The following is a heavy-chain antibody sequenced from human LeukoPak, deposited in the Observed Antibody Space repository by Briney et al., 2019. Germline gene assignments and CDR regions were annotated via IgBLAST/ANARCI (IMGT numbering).Heavy chain of an antibody. CDR3: ASTVLRYCSGGSCYRPAFDI. CDR1: GGSFSGYY. CDR2: VNHSGST. J-gene: IGHJ3*02. Sequence: PSETLSLTCAVYGGSFSGYYWSWIRQPPGKGLEWIGEVNHSGSTNYNPSLKSRVTISVDTSKNQFSLKLSSVTAADTAVYYCASTVLRYCSGGSCYRPAFDIWGQGTMVTVSS. D-gene: IGHD2-15*01. V-gene: IGHV4-34*01.